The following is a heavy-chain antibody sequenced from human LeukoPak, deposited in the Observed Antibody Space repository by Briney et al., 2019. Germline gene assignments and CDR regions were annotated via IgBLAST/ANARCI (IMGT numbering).Heavy chain of an antibody. J-gene: IGHJ4*02. CDR3: AREGSAADDFDY. CDR2: ISTSSGTM. CDR1: GFTFSTYS. D-gene: IGHD2-2*01. Sequence: PPGGSLRLSCAASGFTFSTYSMNWVRQAPGKGLEWVSYISTSSGTMYYADSVKGRFTISRDDAQNSLYLQMNSLTAEDTAVYYCAREGSAADDFDYWGQGTLSPSPQ. V-gene: IGHV3-48*04.